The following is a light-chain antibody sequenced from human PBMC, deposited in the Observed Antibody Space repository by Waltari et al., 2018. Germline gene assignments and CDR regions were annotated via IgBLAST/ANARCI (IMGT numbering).Light chain of an antibody. J-gene: IGKJ3*01. Sequence: IQLTQSPPYLSASVGDRITITCQASQDISNYLNWYQQKPGKAPKLLISDASNLETVVPSRFSGSQSATYFTLTISNLQPEDIATYYCQRYDNLPVFAFGPGTKVNIK. CDR1: QDISNY. CDR2: DAS. V-gene: IGKV1-33*01. CDR3: QRYDNLPVFA.